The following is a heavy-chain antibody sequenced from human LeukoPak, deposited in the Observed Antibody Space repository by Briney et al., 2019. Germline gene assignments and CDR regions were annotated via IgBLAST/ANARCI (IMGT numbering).Heavy chain of an antibody. CDR1: GGTFSSYA. CDR2: IIPIFGIA. D-gene: IGHD5-18*01. Sequence: GASVKVSCKASGGTFSSYAISWVRQAPGQGLGWRGRIIPIFGIANYAQKFQGRVTITADKSTSTAYMELSSLRSEDTAVYYCARGYSYGYRRVYYYGMDVWGQGTTVTVSS. CDR3: ARGYSYGYRRVYYYGMDV. J-gene: IGHJ6*02. V-gene: IGHV1-69*04.